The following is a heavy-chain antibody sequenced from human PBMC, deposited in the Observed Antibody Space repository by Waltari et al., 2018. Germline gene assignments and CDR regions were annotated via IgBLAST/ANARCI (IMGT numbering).Heavy chain of an antibody. V-gene: IGHV1-24*01. J-gene: IGHJ4*02. Sequence: QVQLVQSGAEVKKPGASVKVSCKVSGYTITELSMHWVRQTPGKGLEWMGGFDPEDGETIYAQKFQGRVTMTEDTSTDTAYMELSSLRSEDTAVYYCATRPLMITFGGVHFDYWGQGTLVTVSS. CDR3: ATRPLMITFGGVHFDY. CDR2: FDPEDGET. CDR1: GYTITELS. D-gene: IGHD3-16*01.